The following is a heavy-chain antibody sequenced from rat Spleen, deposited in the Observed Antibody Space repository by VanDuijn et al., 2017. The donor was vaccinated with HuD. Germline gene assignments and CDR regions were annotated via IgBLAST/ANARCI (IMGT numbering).Heavy chain of an antibody. Sequence: EVQLVESGGGLVQPGRSLKLSCVASGFTFNNYWMTWIRQAPGKGLEWVGSITHTGSRTYYRDSVKGRFTISRDNAKTTLYLQMDSLRSEDTATYYCITDYGGYGDLFDYWGQGVMVTVSS. CDR2: ITHTGSRT. D-gene: IGHD1-11*01. V-gene: IGHV5-31*01. CDR3: ITDYGGYGDLFDY. J-gene: IGHJ2*01. CDR1: GFTFNNYW.